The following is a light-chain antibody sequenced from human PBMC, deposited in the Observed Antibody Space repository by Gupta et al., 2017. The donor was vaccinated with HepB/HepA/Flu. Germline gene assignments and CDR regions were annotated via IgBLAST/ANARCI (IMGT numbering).Light chain of an antibody. J-gene: IGLJ2*01. CDR3: AAWDDGLSGVI. Sequence: QAILTQPPSASGAPGQRITVSCSGTSPNIGTNTVTWYQQVPGAPPKLLIFTTDQRPSVVPGRFSGSKSGTSASLTISGLLSEDEATYFCAAWDDGLSGVIFGGGTKLAVL. CDR2: TTD. V-gene: IGLV1-44*01. CDR1: SPNIGTNT.